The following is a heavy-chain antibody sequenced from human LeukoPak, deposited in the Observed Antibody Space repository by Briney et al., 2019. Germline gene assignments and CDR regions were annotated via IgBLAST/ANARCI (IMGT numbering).Heavy chain of an antibody. D-gene: IGHD3-22*01. CDR1: GFTFSSYA. CDR2: ISGSGGST. CDR3: AKDRDYDSLDY. J-gene: IGHJ4*02. Sequence: GGSLRLSCAASGFTFSSYAMSWVRQAPGKGLKGVSAISGSGGSTYYADSVKGRFTISRDNSKNTLYLQMNSLRAEDTAVYYCAKDRDYDSLDYWGQGTLVTVSS. V-gene: IGHV3-23*01.